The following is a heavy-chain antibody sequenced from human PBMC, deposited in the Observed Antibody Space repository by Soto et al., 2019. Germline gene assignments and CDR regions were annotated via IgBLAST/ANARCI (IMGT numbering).Heavy chain of an antibody. CDR3: ARGDIVVMTAIHGYYYYGMDV. CDR1: GGTFSSYA. V-gene: IGHV1-69*13. J-gene: IGHJ6*02. CDR2: IIPIFGTA. D-gene: IGHD2-21*02. Sequence: ASVKVSCKASGGTFSSYAISWVRQAPGQGLEWMGGIIPIFGTANYAQKFQGRVTITADESTSTAYMELSSLRSEDTAVYYCARGDIVVMTAIHGYYYYGMDVWGQGTTVTVSS.